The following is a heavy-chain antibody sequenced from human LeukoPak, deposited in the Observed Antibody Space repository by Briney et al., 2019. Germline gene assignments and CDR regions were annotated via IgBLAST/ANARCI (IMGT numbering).Heavy chain of an antibody. Sequence: QPGGSLRLSCAASGFTFSSYAMNWVRQAPGKGLEWVSYISSSSSTIYYADSVKGRFTISRDNAKNSLYLQMNSLRAEDTAVYYCAREYIVVVVAATPVDYWGQGTLVTVSS. CDR3: AREYIVVVVAATPVDY. V-gene: IGHV3-48*01. J-gene: IGHJ4*02. CDR1: GFTFSSYA. CDR2: ISSSSSTI. D-gene: IGHD2-15*01.